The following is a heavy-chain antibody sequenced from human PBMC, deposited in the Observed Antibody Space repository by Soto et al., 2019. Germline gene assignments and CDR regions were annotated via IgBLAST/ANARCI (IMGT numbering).Heavy chain of an antibody. D-gene: IGHD3-22*01. Sequence: SETLSLTCAVYGGSFSGYVWTWIRQPPGKGLEWIGEITHSGSANYNPSLKSRVTISVDTSKNQFSLKLSSVTAADTAVYYCAGSGYYHNSGMDVWGQGTTVTVSS. CDR3: AGSGYYHNSGMDV. V-gene: IGHV4-34*01. CDR2: ITHSGSA. CDR1: GGSFSGYV. J-gene: IGHJ6*02.